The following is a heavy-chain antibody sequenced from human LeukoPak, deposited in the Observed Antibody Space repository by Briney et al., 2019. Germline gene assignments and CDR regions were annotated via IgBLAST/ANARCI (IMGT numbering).Heavy chain of an antibody. Sequence: PGGSLRLSCAASGFSVSANYMTWVRQAPGKGLEWVSVIYSVGSTYYAASVKGRFTISRDNSKNTLYLQMNSLRSEDTAVYYCAGSLAYCGGDCRLGDYWGQGTLVTVSS. V-gene: IGHV3-66*01. J-gene: IGHJ4*02. CDR3: AGSLAYCGGDCRLGDY. CDR2: IYSVGST. CDR1: GFSVSANY. D-gene: IGHD2-21*02.